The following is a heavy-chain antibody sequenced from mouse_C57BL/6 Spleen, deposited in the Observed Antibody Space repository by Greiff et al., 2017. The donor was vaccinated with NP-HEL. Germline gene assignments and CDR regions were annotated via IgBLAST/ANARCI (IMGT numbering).Heavy chain of an antibody. CDR1: GFNIKNTY. CDR2: IDPANGNT. Sequence: VQLQQSVAELVRPGASVKLSCTASGFNIKNTYMHWVKQRPEQGLEWIGRIDPANGNTKYAPKFQGKATITADTSSNTAYLQLSSLTSEDTAIYYCARTLITTVAREREYAMDYWGQGTSVTVSS. D-gene: IGHD1-1*01. CDR3: ARTLITTVAREREYAMDY. V-gene: IGHV14-3*01. J-gene: IGHJ4*01.